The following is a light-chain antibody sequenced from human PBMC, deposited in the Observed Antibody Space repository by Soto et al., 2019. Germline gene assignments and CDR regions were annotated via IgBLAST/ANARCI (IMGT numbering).Light chain of an antibody. CDR1: QNLGTLY. Sequence: EIVLTQSPGTLSLSPGERGTLSCRASQNLGTLYLAWFQQKSGQAPRLLIYSASRRATGVPARISGSVSGTEFTLTIASLQSEDFAVYYCQQYSSWLWTFGQGTKVDIK. J-gene: IGKJ1*01. CDR3: QQYSSWLWT. CDR2: SAS. V-gene: IGKV3-20*01.